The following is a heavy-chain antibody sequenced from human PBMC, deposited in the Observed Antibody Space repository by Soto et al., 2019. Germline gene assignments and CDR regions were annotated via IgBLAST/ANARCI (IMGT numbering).Heavy chain of an antibody. CDR3: VRSQAAHGDIMDV. J-gene: IGHJ6*02. V-gene: IGHV3-30-3*01. D-gene: IGHD7-27*01. Sequence: QVQLVESGGGVVQPGRSLRLSCAASGFTFSSYAMHWVRQAPGKGLEWVAVISYDGSNKYYADSVKGRFTISRDNSKNTLYLQMTSLRAEDPSETYCVRSQAAHGDIMDVWGQGTTVTVSS. CDR2: ISYDGSNK. CDR1: GFTFSSYA.